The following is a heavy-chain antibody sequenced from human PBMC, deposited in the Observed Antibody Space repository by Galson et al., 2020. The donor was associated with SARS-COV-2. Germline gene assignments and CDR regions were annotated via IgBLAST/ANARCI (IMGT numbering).Heavy chain of an antibody. CDR3: ATGPPYIAAAGRDDWFDA. J-gene: IGHJ5*02. V-gene: IGHV1-24*01. D-gene: IGHD6-13*01. CDR2: FDPEDGET. Sequence: ASVKIYCKVSGYTLTGLYMHCVRQPPGKGLEWMGGFDPEDGETIYAQKFQGSVTMTEDTSTDTAYMELSSLRSEDTAVYYCATGPPYIAAAGRDDWFDAWGQGTLVTVSS. CDR1: GYTLTGLY.